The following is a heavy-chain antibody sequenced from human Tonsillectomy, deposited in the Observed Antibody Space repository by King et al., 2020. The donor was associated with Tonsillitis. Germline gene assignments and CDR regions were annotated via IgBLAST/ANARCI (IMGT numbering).Heavy chain of an antibody. V-gene: IGHV3-11*06. CDR3: ASFYSYGHLDN. CDR2: IRGSNGYT. CDR1: GFTLSDYY. Sequence: VQLVESGGGLVKPGGSLRLSCAASGFTLSDYYMSWIRQAPGRGLEWVSDIRGSNGYTKYADSVKGRFTISRDIAKNSVFLQMNSLRGEDTAVYYCASFYSYGHLDNWGQGTLVPVSS. J-gene: IGHJ4*02. D-gene: IGHD5-18*01.